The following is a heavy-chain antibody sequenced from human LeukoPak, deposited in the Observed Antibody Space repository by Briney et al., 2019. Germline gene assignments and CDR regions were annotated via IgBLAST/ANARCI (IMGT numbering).Heavy chain of an antibody. CDR1: GFTFSSYW. D-gene: IGHD2-15*01. Sequence: GGSLRLSCAASGFTFSSYWMYWVRQAPGKGLVWVSRINSDGSSTSHADSVKGRFTISRDNAKNTLYLQMNSLRAEDTAVYYCARDGYCSGGSCYRAYYFDYWGQGTLVTVSS. V-gene: IGHV3-74*01. CDR2: INSDGSST. CDR3: ARDGYCSGGSCYRAYYFDY. J-gene: IGHJ4*02.